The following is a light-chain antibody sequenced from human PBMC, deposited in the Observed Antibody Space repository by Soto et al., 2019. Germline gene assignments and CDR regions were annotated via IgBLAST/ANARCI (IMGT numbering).Light chain of an antibody. J-gene: IGLJ1*01. CDR2: DVS. CDR1: SSDVGGYNY. V-gene: IGLV2-14*01. CDR3: SSYTSSSTLYV. Sequence: QSALTQPASVSGSPGQSITISCTGTSSDVGGYNYVSWYQQHPGKAPKLMIYDVSNRPSGASNRFSGSKSGNTASLTISGLRAEDEADYYCSSYTSSSTLYVFGTGTKLTVL.